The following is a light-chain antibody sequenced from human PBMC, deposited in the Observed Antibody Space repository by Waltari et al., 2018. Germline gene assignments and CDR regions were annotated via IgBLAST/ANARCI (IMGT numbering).Light chain of an antibody. CDR2: AAS. Sequence: AIRMTQSPSSLSASTGDRVTITCRASQSVSTYLAWYQQKPGKAQKLLIYAASTLQRGVPSRFCGSGSGTDFTLSISCLQSEDFATYYCQQYYDYLRTFGQGTKVEIK. J-gene: IGKJ1*01. CDR1: QSVSTY. V-gene: IGKV1-8*01. CDR3: QQYYDYLRT.